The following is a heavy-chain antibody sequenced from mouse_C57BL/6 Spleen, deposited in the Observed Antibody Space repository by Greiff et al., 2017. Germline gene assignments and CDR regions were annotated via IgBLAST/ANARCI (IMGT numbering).Heavy chain of an antibody. V-gene: IGHV1-64*01. D-gene: IGHD2-1*01. CDR3: ARRGGNGYFDY. CDR2: IHPNSGST. J-gene: IGHJ2*01. CDR1: GYTFTSYW. Sequence: VQLQQSGAELVKPGASVKLSCKASGYTFTSYWMHWVKQRPGQGLEWIGMIHPNSGSTNYNEKFKSKATLTVDKSSSTAYMQLSSLTSEDSAVYYCARRGGNGYFDYWGQGTTLTVSS.